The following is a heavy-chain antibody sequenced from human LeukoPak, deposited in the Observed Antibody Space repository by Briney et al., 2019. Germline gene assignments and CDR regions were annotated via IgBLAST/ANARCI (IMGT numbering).Heavy chain of an antibody. D-gene: IGHD3-22*01. Sequence: SETLSLTCTVSGGSISSSSYYWGWIRQPPGKGLEWIGSIYYSGSTYYNPSLKSRVTISVDTSKNQFSLKLSSVTAADTAVYYCARVPRDSSGYYWDDAFDIWGQGTMVTVSS. V-gene: IGHV4-39*07. J-gene: IGHJ3*02. CDR1: GGSISSSSYY. CDR2: IYYSGST. CDR3: ARVPRDSSGYYWDDAFDI.